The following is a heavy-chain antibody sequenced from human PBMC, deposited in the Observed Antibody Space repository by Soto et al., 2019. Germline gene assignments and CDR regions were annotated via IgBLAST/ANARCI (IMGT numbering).Heavy chain of an antibody. D-gene: IGHD6-13*01. V-gene: IGHV3-53*02. CDR2: IYSGGST. Sequence: EVQLVETGGVLIQPGGSLRLSCADSGFTVSNNYMSWVRQAPGKGLEWVSLIYSGGSTYYADSVKGRFTISRDNSKNTLYLQMNSLRAEDTAVYYCATYSSLDYWGQGTLVTVSS. CDR1: GFTVSNNY. J-gene: IGHJ4*02. CDR3: ATYSSLDY.